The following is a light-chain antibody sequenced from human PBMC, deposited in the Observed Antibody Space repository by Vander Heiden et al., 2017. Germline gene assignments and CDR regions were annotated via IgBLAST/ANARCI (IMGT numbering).Light chain of an antibody. J-gene: IGLJ2*01. CDR1: GSDVGGNNY. CDR2: DVS. V-gene: IGLV2-11*01. CDR3: CAYAGLYRV. Sequence: QSALTQPRSVSGSPGQAVTYSCTGTGSDVGGNNYVSLYQQPPGQAPKLRIYDVSKRPSVVPYRFSGSKSGNTASLTISGLQAEDEADYYCCAYAGLYRVFGGGTKLTVL.